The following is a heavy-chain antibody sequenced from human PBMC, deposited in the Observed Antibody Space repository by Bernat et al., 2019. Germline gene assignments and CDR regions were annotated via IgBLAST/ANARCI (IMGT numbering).Heavy chain of an antibody. J-gene: IGHJ3*02. V-gene: IGHV4-31*03. CDR2: IYYSGST. D-gene: IGHD3-22*01. Sequence: QVQLQESGPGLVKPSQTLSLTCTVSGGSISSGGYYWSWIRQHPGKGLEWIGYIYYSGSTYYNPSLKSRVTISVDTSKNQFSLKLSSVTAADTAVYYCASLYYYDSSGYYYPPPHALDIWGQGTMVTVSS. CDR1: GGSISSGGYY. CDR3: ASLYYYDSSGYYYPPPHALDI.